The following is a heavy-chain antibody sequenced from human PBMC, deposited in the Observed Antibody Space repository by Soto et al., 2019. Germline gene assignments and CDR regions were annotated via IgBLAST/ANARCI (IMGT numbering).Heavy chain of an antibody. CDR1: GYTFTGYY. CDR2: INPNSGGT. CDR3: ARELDDRGRRFFDY. D-gene: IGHD3-3*02. V-gene: IGHV1-2*04. J-gene: IGHJ4*02. Sequence: ASVKVSCKASGYTFTGYYMHWVRQAPGQGLEWMGWINPNSGGTNYAQKFQGWVTMTRDTSISTAYMELSRLRSDDTAVYYCARELDDRGRRFFDYWGQGTLVTVSS.